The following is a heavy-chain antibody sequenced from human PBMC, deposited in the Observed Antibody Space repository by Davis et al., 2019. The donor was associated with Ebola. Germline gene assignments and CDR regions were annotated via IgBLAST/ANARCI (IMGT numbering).Heavy chain of an antibody. CDR2: IYYSGST. J-gene: IGHJ4*02. D-gene: IGHD2-15*01. V-gene: IGHV4-31*03. CDR3: AGGYCSGGSCYSDY. CDR1: GGSISSGGYY. Sequence: PSETLSLTCTVSGGSISSGGYYWSWIRQHPGKGLEWIGYIYYSGSTYYNPSRKSRVTISVATTKDQFSLKLSSVTAADTAVYYCAGGYCSGGSCYSDYWGQGTLVTVSS.